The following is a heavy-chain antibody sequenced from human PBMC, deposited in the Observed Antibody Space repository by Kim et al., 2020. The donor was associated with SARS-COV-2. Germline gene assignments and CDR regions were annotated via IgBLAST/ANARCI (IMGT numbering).Heavy chain of an antibody. Sequence: GGSLRLSCAASGFTFSSYGMHWVRQAPGKGLEWVAVISYDGSNKYYADSVKGRFTISRDNSKNTLYLQMNSLRAEDTAVYYCAKDGGPIVVVPAAMDYWGQGTLVTVSS. V-gene: IGHV3-30*18. CDR1: GFTFSSYG. CDR2: ISYDGSNK. D-gene: IGHD2-2*01. J-gene: IGHJ4*02. CDR3: AKDGGPIVVVPAAMDY.